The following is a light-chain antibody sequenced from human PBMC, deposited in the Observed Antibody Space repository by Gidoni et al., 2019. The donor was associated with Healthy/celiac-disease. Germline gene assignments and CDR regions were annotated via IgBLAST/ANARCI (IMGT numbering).Light chain of an antibody. CDR2: GAS. Sequence: EIVLTQSPGTLSSSPGERATLSCRASQSVSSSYLAWYQQKPGQAPRLLIYGASSRATGIPDRFSGSGSGTDFTLTISRLEPEDFAVYYCQQYGSSGTWTFGQGTKVEIK. CDR3: QQYGSSGTWT. V-gene: IGKV3-20*01. J-gene: IGKJ1*01. CDR1: QSVSSSY.